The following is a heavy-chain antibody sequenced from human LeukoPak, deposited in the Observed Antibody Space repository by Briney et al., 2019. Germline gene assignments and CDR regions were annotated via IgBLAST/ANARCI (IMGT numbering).Heavy chain of an antibody. J-gene: IGHJ4*02. D-gene: IGHD4-11*01. V-gene: IGHV3-30*02. CDR3: AKDGGNYEFDY. CDR2: IPYDGSKN. CDR1: GFTFSSYV. Sequence: GGSLRLSCAASGFTFSSYVMHWVRQAPGKGLEWVAFIPYDGSKNSYTDSVKGRFTISRDNSRNTLYLQMNTLRAGDTAVYYCAKDGGNYEFDYWGQGTLVTVSA.